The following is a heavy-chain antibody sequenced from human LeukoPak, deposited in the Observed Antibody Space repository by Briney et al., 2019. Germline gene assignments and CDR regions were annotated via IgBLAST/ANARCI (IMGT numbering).Heavy chain of an antibody. J-gene: IGHJ4*02. V-gene: IGHV4-34*01. CDR3: ASLDPPNDD. CDR1: GGSFSGYY. CDR2: INHSGST. Sequence: SSETLSLTCAVYGGSFSGYYWSWIRQPPGKGLEWIGEINHSGSTNYNPSLKSRVTISVDTSKNQFSLKLSSVTSADTAVYYCASLDPPNDDWGQGTLVTVSS.